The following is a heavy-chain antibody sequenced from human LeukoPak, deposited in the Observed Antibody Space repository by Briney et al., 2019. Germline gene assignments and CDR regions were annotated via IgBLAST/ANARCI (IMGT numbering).Heavy chain of an antibody. CDR1: GGSISSYY. D-gene: IGHD2-2*01. CDR3: ARTYCSSTSCYEDY. Sequence: SETPSLTCTVSGGSISSYYWSWIRQPPGKGLEWIGYIYYSGSTNYNPSLKSRVTISVDTSKNQFSLKLSSVTAADTAVYYCARTYCSSTSCYEDYWGQGTLVTVSS. V-gene: IGHV4-59*01. CDR2: IYYSGST. J-gene: IGHJ4*02.